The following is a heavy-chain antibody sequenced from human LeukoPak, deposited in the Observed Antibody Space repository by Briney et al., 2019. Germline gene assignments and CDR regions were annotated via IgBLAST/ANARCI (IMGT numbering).Heavy chain of an antibody. CDR1: GGSISNTNYY. CDR2: LFYTGST. V-gene: IGHV4-39*07. CDR3: ARAPDWTADPPGVYFDS. Sequence: SETLSLTCNVSGGSISNTNYYWGWIRQSPGTGLDWIGSLFYTGSTYSNPSLKSRVTMSVDTSRNQFSLKLASVTAADTAVYYCARAPDWTADPPGVYFDSWGQGTLVTVSS. J-gene: IGHJ4*02. D-gene: IGHD3/OR15-3a*01.